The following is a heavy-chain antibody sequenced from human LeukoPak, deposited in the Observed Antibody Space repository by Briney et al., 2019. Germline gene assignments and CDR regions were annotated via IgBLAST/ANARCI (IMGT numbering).Heavy chain of an antibody. D-gene: IGHD6-19*01. CDR2: IRYDGSEK. V-gene: IGHV3-30*02. J-gene: IGHJ4*02. CDR1: GFTFSSNG. CDR3: AKEISRIAVAQRGY. Sequence: PGGSLRLSCGASGFTFSSNGMHWVRQAPGKGLEWVAFIRYDGSEKYYADSVKGRFTISRDNSKNTLYLQMNSLRVEDTAVYYCAKEISRIAVAQRGYWGQGTLVTVSS.